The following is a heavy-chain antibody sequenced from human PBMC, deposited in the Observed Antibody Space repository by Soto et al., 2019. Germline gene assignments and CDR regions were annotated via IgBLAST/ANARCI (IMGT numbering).Heavy chain of an antibody. V-gene: IGHV4-59*01. D-gene: IGHD5-18*01. J-gene: IGHJ4*02. CDR3: ARGDVDKAMVHTFAW. CDR2: IYYSGST. CDR1: GGSISSYY. Sequence: QVQLQESGPGLVKPSETLSLTCTVSGGSISSYYWSWIRQPPGKGLEWIGYIYYSGSTNYNPSLKSRVTISVDTSKNQFALNLSSVTAADTAVYYCARGDVDKAMVHTFAWWDQVTLVTVAS.